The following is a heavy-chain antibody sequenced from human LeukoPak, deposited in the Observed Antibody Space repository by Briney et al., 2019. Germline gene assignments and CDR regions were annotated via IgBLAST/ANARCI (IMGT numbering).Heavy chain of an antibody. CDR1: GFTVNGKY. V-gene: IGHV3-66*02. CDR3: ARHLRVYAFGY. J-gene: IGHJ4*02. D-gene: IGHD2-8*01. Sequence: GGSLRLSCAASGFTVNGKYMSWVRQAPGKGLEWVSVIYSTGSTYYADYVKGRFTVSRDTSSNTVYLQMNSLTAEDTAVYYCARHLRVYAFGYWGQGTLVTVSS. CDR2: IYSTGST.